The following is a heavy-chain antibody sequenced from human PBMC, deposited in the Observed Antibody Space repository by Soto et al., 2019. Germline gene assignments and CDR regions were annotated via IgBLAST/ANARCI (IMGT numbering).Heavy chain of an antibody. D-gene: IGHD4-4*01. Sequence: LRLSCVASGFTFKAYAMGWVRQAPGKGLEWVSSITATDGNTYYADSVRGRFTISRDNSRNSLFLQMNGLRPEDSALYFCAKDEGTSSTVFDYWGQGTLVTVSS. CDR2: ITATDGNT. CDR3: AKDEGTSSTVFDY. V-gene: IGHV3-23*01. J-gene: IGHJ4*02. CDR1: GFTFKAYA.